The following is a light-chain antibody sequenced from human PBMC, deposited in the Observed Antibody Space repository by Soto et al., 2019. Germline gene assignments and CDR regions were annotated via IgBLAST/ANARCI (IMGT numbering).Light chain of an antibody. Sequence: QSALTQPASVSGSPGQSITISCTGTCSDVGSYNLVSWYQQHPGKAPKLMIYEGSKRPSGVSNRFSGSKSGNTASLTISGLQAEDEADYYCCSYAGSHVVFGGRTKVTVL. CDR1: CSDVGSYNL. V-gene: IGLV2-23*01. J-gene: IGLJ2*01. CDR3: CSYAGSHVV. CDR2: EGS.